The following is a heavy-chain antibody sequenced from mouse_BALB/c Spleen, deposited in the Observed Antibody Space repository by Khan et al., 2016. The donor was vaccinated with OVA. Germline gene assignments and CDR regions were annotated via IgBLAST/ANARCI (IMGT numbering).Heavy chain of an antibody. CDR1: GYTFTNYG. J-gene: IGHJ4*01. CDR2: TNTYTGEP. CDR3: ARVGYNGTMDY. Sequence: QIQLVQSGPDLKKPGESVKISCKASGYTFTNYGMYWVKQVPGKGLKWMGWTNTYTGEPTYADNFKGRFAFSLETSASTAYLQINILKNEDTAAYFCARVGYNGTMDYWGQGTTVTVSS. V-gene: IGHV9-3-1*01. D-gene: IGHD2-14*01.